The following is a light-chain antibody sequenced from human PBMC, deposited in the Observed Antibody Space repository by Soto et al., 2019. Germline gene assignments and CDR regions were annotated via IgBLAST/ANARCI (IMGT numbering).Light chain of an antibody. Sequence: DIVMTQSPDSLAVSLGERATINCKSSQSVLYSSNNKNYLVWYQQKPGQPPKLLVSWASTRTSGVPDRFSGSGSGTDFTLTISSLQAEDVAVYYCQQYYSSPFTFGQGTKLEIK. J-gene: IGKJ2*01. CDR3: QQYYSSPFT. V-gene: IGKV4-1*01. CDR1: QSVLYSSNNKNY. CDR2: WAS.